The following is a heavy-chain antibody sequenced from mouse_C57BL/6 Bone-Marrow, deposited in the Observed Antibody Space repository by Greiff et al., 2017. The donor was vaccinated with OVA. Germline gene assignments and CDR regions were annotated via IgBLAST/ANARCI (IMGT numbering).Heavy chain of an antibody. D-gene: IGHD2-3*01. Sequence: VQLQQSGPELVKPGASVKISCKASGYSFTGYYMNWVKQSPEKSLEWIGEINPSTGGTTYNQKFKAKATLTVDKSSSTAYMQLKSLTSEDSAVYYCARGDDGYYVAMDYWGQGTSVTVSS. CDR3: ARGDDGYYVAMDY. V-gene: IGHV1-42*01. J-gene: IGHJ4*01. CDR1: GYSFTGYY. CDR2: INPSTGGT.